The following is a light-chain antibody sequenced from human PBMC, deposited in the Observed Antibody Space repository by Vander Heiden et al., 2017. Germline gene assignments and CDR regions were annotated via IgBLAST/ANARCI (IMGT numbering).Light chain of an antibody. J-gene: IGKJ1*01. Sequence: DIPITQATSSISASVGQRGTTTRRASQSIISHSSWYQQKPGKAPKLLIYAASSLESGVPSRFSGSGSGTDFTLTISSLQPEDFATYYCQQYYSNPRTFGQGTKVEIK. V-gene: IGKV1-39*01. CDR2: AAS. CDR1: QSIISH. CDR3: QQYYSNPRT.